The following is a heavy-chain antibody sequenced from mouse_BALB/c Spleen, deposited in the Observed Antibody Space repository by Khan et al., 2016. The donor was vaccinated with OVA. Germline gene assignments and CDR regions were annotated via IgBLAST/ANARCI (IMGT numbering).Heavy chain of an antibody. D-gene: IGHD3-1*01. Sequence: EVELVESGGGLVQPGGSRKLSCAASGFTFSDYGTAWIRQGPGKGPEWITFISSLAYTFYYADTVTGRFTISRETAKNTLYLEMNSLRSEDHAMYYCARGGTGGFAYWGQGTLVTVSA. J-gene: IGHJ3*01. CDR2: ISSLAYTF. V-gene: IGHV5-15*02. CDR1: GFTFSDYG. CDR3: ARGGTGGFAY.